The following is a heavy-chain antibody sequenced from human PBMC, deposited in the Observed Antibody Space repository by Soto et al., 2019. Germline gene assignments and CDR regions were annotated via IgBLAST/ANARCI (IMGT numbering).Heavy chain of an antibody. V-gene: IGHV5-10-1*01. CDR3: ARRPSGAAASSFDY. CDR1: GYSFTSYW. CDR2: IDPSDSYT. J-gene: IGHJ4*02. Sequence: LGESLKISCKGSGYSFTSYWISWVRLMPGKGLEWMGRIDPSDSYTSYRPSFQGHVTISGDKSISTAYLQWSSLKASDTAMYYCARRPSGAAASSFDYWGQGTLVTAPQ. D-gene: IGHD6-13*01.